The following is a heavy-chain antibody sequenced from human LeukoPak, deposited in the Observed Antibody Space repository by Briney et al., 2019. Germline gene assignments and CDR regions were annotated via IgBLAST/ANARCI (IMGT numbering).Heavy chain of an antibody. CDR3: ASGSFCTNGVCYKGFDY. CDR2: IKSDGSTT. CDR1: GFTFSTSW. V-gene: IGHV3-74*01. D-gene: IGHD2-8*01. J-gene: IGHJ4*02. Sequence: GGSLRLSCAASGFTFSTSWMHWVRQAPGKGLVWVSRIKSDGSTTTYADSVKGRFTISRDNAKNTMFLQMNSLRAEDTAVYYCASGSFCTNGVCYKGFDYWGPGTLVSVSS.